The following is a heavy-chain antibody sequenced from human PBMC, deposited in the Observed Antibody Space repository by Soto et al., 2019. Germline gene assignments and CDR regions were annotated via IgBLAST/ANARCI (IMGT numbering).Heavy chain of an antibody. CDR1: GNTFTSYD. Sequence: ASVKVTFKASGNTFTSYDINWVRQATGHGLEWMGWINPNSGNIGYAQKFQGRVTMTRDTAIRTAYMEVSRLRSDDTAVYYCARGRASGSYYLLDYWGQGTLVTVSS. V-gene: IGHV1-8*01. CDR2: INPNSGNI. J-gene: IGHJ4*02. D-gene: IGHD3-10*01. CDR3: ARGRASGSYYLLDY.